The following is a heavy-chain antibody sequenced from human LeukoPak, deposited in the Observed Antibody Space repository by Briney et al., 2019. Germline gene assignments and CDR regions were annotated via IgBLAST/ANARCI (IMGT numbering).Heavy chain of an antibody. CDR1: GFTFDDYA. D-gene: IGHD2/OR15-2a*01. J-gene: IGHJ4*02. Sequence: PGGSLRLSCAASGFTFDDYAMHWVRQAPGKGLEWVSGISWNSFSIGYADSVKGRFTISRDNAKNSLYLQMNSLRAEDTAVYYCARELSYRYSMGSEFDYWGQGTLVTVSS. CDR2: ISWNSFSI. V-gene: IGHV3-9*01. CDR3: ARELSYRYSMGSEFDY.